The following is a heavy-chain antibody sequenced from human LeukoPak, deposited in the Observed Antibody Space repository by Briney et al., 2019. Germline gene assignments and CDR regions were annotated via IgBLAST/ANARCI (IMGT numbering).Heavy chain of an antibody. V-gene: IGHV3-21*01. CDR3: ARGLVSGGQRGYFDY. J-gene: IGHJ4*01. CDR2: ISSSSSYI. Sequence: GGSLRLSCAASGFTFNSYSMNWVRHAPWKGLEWVLCISSSSSYIYYADSVKGRFTISRDNSKNTLYLQTNSLRTDDTAVYYCARGLVSGGQRGYFDYWGHGTLVTVSS. D-gene: IGHD1-26*01. CDR1: GFTFNSYS.